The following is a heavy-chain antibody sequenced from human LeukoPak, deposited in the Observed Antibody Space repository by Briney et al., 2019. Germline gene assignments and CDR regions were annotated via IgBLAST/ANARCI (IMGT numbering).Heavy chain of an antibody. D-gene: IGHD6-13*01. J-gene: IGHJ4*02. Sequence: SETLSLTCAVYGGSFSGYYWSWIRQPPGKGLEWIGEINHSGSTNYNPSLKSRVTISVDTSKNQFSLKLSSVTAADTAVYYCARGRHIAAAGPYPIDYWGQGTLVTVSP. V-gene: IGHV4-34*01. CDR1: GGSFSGYY. CDR2: INHSGST. CDR3: ARGRHIAAAGPYPIDY.